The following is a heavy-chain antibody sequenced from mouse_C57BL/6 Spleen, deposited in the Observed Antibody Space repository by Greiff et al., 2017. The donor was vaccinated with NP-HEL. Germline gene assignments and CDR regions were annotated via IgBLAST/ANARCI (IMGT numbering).Heavy chain of an antibody. V-gene: IGHV1-26*01. Sequence: EVQLQQSGPELVKPGASVKISCKASGYTFTDYYMNWVKQSHGKSLEWIGDINPNNGGTSYNQKFKGKATLTVDKSSSTAYMELRSLTSEDSAVYYCARPRDGYPAWFAYWGQGTLVTVSA. CDR3: ARPRDGYPAWFAY. CDR1: GYTFTDYY. D-gene: IGHD2-3*01. CDR2: INPNNGGT. J-gene: IGHJ3*01.